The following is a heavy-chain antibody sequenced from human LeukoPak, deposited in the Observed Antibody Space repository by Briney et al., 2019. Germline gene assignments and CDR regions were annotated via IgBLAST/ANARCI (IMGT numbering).Heavy chain of an antibody. CDR3: AREDSSSWSFSLDY. V-gene: IGHV3-48*03. J-gene: IGHJ4*02. Sequence: GGSLRPYCAASGFTFSSYEMNWVRQAPGKGLEWVSYISSSGSTIYYADSVKGRFTISRDNAKNSQYLQMNSLRAEDTAVYYCAREDSSSWSFSLDYWGQGTLVTVSS. CDR1: GFTFSSYE. D-gene: IGHD6-13*01. CDR2: ISSSGSTI.